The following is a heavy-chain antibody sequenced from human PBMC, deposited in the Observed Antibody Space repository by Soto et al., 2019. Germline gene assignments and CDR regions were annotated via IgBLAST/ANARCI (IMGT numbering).Heavy chain of an antibody. Sequence: SETLSLTCSVSGGSISSGDYYWSWIRQPPGKGLEWIGYIYYSGSTYYNPSLKSRVTISVDTSKNQFSLNLSSVTAADTAVYYCARASSTMIKLVYYYGMDGPGQGTTVTVSS. J-gene: IGHJ6*02. CDR2: IYYSGST. V-gene: IGHV4-30-4*01. CDR1: GGSISSGDYY. D-gene: IGHD3-22*01. CDR3: ARASSTMIKLVYYYGMDG.